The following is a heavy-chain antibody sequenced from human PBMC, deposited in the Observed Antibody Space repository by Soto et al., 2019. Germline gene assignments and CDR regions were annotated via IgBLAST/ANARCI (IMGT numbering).Heavy chain of an antibody. CDR1: GGSISSGGYY. CDR2: TYYSGST. D-gene: IGHD2-21*01. CDR3: ARDFLDCGGDCYSAAAFDI. V-gene: IGHV4-31*03. Sequence: QVQLQESGPGLVKPSQTLSLTCTVSGGSISSGGYYWSWIRQHPGKGLEWIGYTYYSGSTYYNPSLKSRVTISVDTSKNQFSLKLSSVTAADTAVYYCARDFLDCGGDCYSAAAFDIWGQGTMVTVSS. J-gene: IGHJ3*02.